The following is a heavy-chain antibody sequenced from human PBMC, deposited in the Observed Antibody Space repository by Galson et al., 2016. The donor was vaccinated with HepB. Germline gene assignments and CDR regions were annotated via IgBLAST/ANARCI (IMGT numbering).Heavy chain of an antibody. CDR3: ARSTAVSGRRSWGSLDP. CDR1: GGSIDTVAFY. J-gene: IGHJ5*02. CDR2: IYHNRST. Sequence: SETLSLTCTLSGGSIDTVAFYWALIRQTPGKGLEGLGSIYHNRSTYLSASLKSRVIMSVDKSMNQFSLTLRSLTVADSAVYYCARSTAVSGRRSWGSLDPWGQGTLVSVSS. D-gene: IGHD6-19*01. V-gene: IGHV4-39*01.